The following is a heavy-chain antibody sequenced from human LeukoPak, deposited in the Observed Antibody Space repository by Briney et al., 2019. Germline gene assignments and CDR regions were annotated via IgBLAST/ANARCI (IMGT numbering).Heavy chain of an antibody. V-gene: IGHV3-30*03. J-gene: IGHJ3*02. CDR3: ARVFHYVWGSPPNDAFDI. CDR2: IAHDGSNK. D-gene: IGHD3-16*01. CDR1: GFTFSNYV. Sequence: PGGSLRLSCAASGFTFSNYVMQWVRQAPGKGLEWVALIAHDGSNKYYADSVKGRFTISRENSKNSLYLQMNSLRVEDTAVYYCARVFHYVWGSPPNDAFDIWGQGTMVTVSS.